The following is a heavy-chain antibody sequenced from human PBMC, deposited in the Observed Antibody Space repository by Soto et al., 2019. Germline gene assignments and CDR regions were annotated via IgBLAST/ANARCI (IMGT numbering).Heavy chain of an antibody. Sequence: QVQLVQSGAEVKKPGSSVKVSCKSSGGTFSSYAISWARQAPGQGLEWMGGVIPVFGLATYAQKVQGRVTITADKSTNTAYMEVSSLRSEDTAVYYCARGKSYYGSGKGIYDYYSLDVWGQGTTVTVSS. CDR2: VIPVFGLA. CDR1: GGTFSSYA. J-gene: IGHJ6*02. D-gene: IGHD3-10*01. V-gene: IGHV1-69*17. CDR3: ARGKSYYGSGKGIYDYYSLDV.